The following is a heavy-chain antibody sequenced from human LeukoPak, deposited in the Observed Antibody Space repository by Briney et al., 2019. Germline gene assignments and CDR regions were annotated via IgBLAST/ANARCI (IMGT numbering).Heavy chain of an antibody. Sequence: SVKVSCKASGGTFSSYAISWVRQAPGQGLEWMGRIIPILGIASYAQKFQGRVTITADKSTSTAYMELSSLRSEDTAVYYCAREWELGANGPNAFDIWGQGTMVTVSS. CDR3: AREWELGANGPNAFDI. V-gene: IGHV1-69*04. CDR1: GGTFSSYA. CDR2: IIPILGIA. J-gene: IGHJ3*02. D-gene: IGHD1-26*01.